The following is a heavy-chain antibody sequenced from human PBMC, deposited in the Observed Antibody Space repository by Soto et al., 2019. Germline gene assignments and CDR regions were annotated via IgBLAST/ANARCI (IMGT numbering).Heavy chain of an antibody. Sequence: EVQLVESGGGLVKPGGPLSLSCEASGFALDSYGLNWFRQALGKGLEGVAFISGSSGTIFHGDSVRGRCTISRENAKKSVFLLLNSLRVEDTAVYYCAKTCMRYAPIAFWGQGTLVTVSS. D-gene: IGHD3-16*01. CDR1: GFALDSYG. CDR2: ISGSSGTI. CDR3: AKTCMRYAPIAF. V-gene: IGHV3-21*02. J-gene: IGHJ4*02.